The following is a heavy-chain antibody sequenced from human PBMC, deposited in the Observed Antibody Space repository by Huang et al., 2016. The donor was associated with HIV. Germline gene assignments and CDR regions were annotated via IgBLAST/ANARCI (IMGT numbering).Heavy chain of an antibody. CDR1: GFTFSSYA. Sequence: EVQLLESGGDLVQRGGSLRLSCAASGFTFSSYAMSWVRQAPGTGREWCSVIRGGGGSPYYAASVQGRCTISGDNSKSTLYLQMNSLRAEDAAVYYCAKDPYSSSWFDHFDYWCQGTLVTVSS. CDR2: IRGGGGSP. V-gene: IGHV3-23*01. CDR3: AKDPYSSSWFDHFDY. J-gene: IGHJ4*02. D-gene: IGHD6-13*01.